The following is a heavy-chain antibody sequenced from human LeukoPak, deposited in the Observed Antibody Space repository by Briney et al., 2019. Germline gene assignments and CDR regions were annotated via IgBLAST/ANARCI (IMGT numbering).Heavy chain of an antibody. D-gene: IGHD1-26*01. CDR3: AKSLLTTASGTGRAFDI. J-gene: IGHJ3*02. V-gene: IGHV3-23*01. Sequence: GGSLRLSCEASRFSFSAYPMGWVRRAPGKELEWVSGISASGDVTFHADPVKGRFTISRDNSKNTLYLQMNSLRAEDTAKYYCAKSLLTTASGTGRAFDIWGQGTMVTVSS. CDR1: RFSFSAYP. CDR2: ISASGDVT.